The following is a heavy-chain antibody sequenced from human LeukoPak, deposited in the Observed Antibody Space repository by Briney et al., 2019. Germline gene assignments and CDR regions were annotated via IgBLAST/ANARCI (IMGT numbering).Heavy chain of an antibody. J-gene: IGHJ4*02. CDR2: IIPIFGTA. Sequence: ASVKVSCKASGGTFSSYAISWVRQAPGQGLEWMGGIIPIFGTANYAQNFQGRVTITTDESTSTTYMELSSLRSEDTAVYYCVRDHYYNSSGYTFGYWGQGTLVTVSS. CDR1: GGTFSSYA. V-gene: IGHV1-69*05. D-gene: IGHD3-22*01. CDR3: VRDHYYNSSGYTFGY.